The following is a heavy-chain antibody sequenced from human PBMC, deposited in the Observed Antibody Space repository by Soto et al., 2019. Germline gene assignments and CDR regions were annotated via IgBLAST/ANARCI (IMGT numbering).Heavy chain of an antibody. CDR1: GFTFSSYA. Sequence: GGSLRLSFAASGFTFSSYAMSWVRQAPGKGLEWVSAISGSGGSTYYADSVKGRFTIYRDNSKKTLYLQMNSLRAEDTAVYYCRCSDLAAAVYFHXWGQGTLVTVSX. J-gene: IGHJ4*02. CDR3: RCSDLAAAVYFHX. V-gene: IGHV3-23*01. D-gene: IGHD6-25*01. CDR2: ISGSGGST.